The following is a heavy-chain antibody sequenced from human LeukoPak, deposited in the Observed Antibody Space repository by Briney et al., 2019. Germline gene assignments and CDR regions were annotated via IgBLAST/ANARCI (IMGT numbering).Heavy chain of an antibody. CDR3: ARASIAARPFDY. CDR1: VGTFSSYA. D-gene: IGHD6-6*01. J-gene: IGHJ4*02. V-gene: IGHV1-69*13. Sequence: GASVNVSCKASVGTFSSYAISWVGQAPGQGLEWMGRITPIFGTANYAQKFQGRVTITADESTSTAYMELSSLRSEDTAVYYCARASIAARPFDYWGQGTLVTVSS. CDR2: ITPIFGTA.